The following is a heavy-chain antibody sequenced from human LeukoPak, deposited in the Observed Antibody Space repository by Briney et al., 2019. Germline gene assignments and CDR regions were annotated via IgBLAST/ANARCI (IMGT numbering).Heavy chain of an antibody. CDR1: GDSISTPSYY. CDR3: ARHQLGRRKPFDY. J-gene: IGHJ4*02. D-gene: IGHD1-1*01. Sequence: SETLSLTCSVSGDSISTPSYYWGWIRQSPGNGLEWIASIYSTGNTYFNPSFKSRVTISVDTSKNQFSLNMHSVTAADTAVYYCARHQLGRRKPFDYWGQGSLVTVSS. V-gene: IGHV4-39*01. CDR2: IYSTGNT.